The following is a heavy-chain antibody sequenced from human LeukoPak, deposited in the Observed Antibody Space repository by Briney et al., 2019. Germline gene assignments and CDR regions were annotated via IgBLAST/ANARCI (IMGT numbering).Heavy chain of an antibody. CDR3: ARGPYFWDYYYYYYMDV. CDR1: GYTFTSYD. D-gene: IGHD3-16*01. V-gene: IGHV1-8*01. Sequence: ASVKVSCKASGYTFTSYDINWVRQATGQGLEWMGWMNPNSGNTGYAQKFQGRVTMTRNTSISTAYMELSSLRSEDTAVYYCARGPYFWDYYYYYYMDVWGKGTTVTVSS. CDR2: MNPNSGNT. J-gene: IGHJ6*03.